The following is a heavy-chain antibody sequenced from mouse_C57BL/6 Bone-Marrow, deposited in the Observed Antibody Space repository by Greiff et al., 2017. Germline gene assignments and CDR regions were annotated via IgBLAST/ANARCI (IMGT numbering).Heavy chain of an antibody. Sequence: QVQLKQPGAELVKPGASVKLSCKASGYTFTSYWMHWVKQRPGQGLEWIGMIHPNSGSTNYNEKFKSKATLTVDKSSSTASMQLSSLTSEDAAVYYCATPDGYYVDWFAYWGQGTLVTVSA. CDR2: IHPNSGST. D-gene: IGHD2-3*01. CDR3: ATPDGYYVDWFAY. J-gene: IGHJ3*01. V-gene: IGHV1-64*01. CDR1: GYTFTSYW.